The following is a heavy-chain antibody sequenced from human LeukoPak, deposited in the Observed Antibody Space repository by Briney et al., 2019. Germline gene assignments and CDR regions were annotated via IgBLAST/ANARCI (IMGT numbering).Heavy chain of an antibody. CDR3: ARDGSANWGQFDY. D-gene: IGHD7-27*01. CDR2: IYNSGST. V-gene: IGHV4-39*07. Sequence: SETLSLTCTVSGGSISSSSHYWGWIRQPPEKGLEWIGSIYNSGSTYYNPSLKSRVTISIDTSKNQFSLNLNSVTAADTAVYYCARDGSANWGQFDYWGQGTLVTVSS. CDR1: GGSISSSSHY. J-gene: IGHJ4*02.